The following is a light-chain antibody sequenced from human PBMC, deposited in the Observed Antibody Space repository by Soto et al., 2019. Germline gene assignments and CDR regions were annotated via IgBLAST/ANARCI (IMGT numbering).Light chain of an antibody. CDR3: QQRYSDPLT. Sequence: DIQMTQSPSSLSASVGDRVTITCRASQNIRTYLNWYQQRPGKAPKFLIYAASSFQDGVPSRFSGSESGTDFTLPISSLQPEDSATYYCQQRYSDPLTFGQGTKLEIK. V-gene: IGKV1-39*01. CDR1: QNIRTY. J-gene: IGKJ2*01. CDR2: AAS.